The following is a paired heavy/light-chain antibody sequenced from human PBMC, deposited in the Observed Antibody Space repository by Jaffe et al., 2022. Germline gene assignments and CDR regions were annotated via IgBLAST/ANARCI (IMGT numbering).Light chain of an antibody. CDR2: KAS. V-gene: IGKV1-5*03. CDR3: QQYNSYPWT. CDR1: QSISSW. J-gene: IGKJ1*01. Sequence: DIQMTQSPSTLSASVGDRVTITCRASQSISSWLAWYQQKSGKAPKLLIYKASSLESGVPSRFSGSGSGTEFTLTISSLQPDDFATYYCQQYNSYPWTFGQGTKVEIK.
Heavy chain of an antibody. CDR2: ISGNGGST. CDR1: GFTFSSYA. Sequence: EVLLLESGGGLVQPGGSLRLSCAASGFTFSSYAMSWVRQAPGKGLEWVSSISGNGGSTKYADPVKGRFTISRDNSKNTLFLQMNSLRAEDTAVYYCAKAAYCSTTSCVGHFVYWGQGTLVTVSS. V-gene: IGHV3-23*01. CDR3: AKAAYCSTTSCVGHFVY. J-gene: IGHJ4*02. D-gene: IGHD2-2*01.